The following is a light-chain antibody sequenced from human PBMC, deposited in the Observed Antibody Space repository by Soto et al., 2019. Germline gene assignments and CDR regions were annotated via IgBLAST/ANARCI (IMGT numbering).Light chain of an antibody. V-gene: IGKV3-15*01. CDR2: GAS. J-gene: IGKJ1*01. CDR3: QQYTNWQT. Sequence: EIVLTQSPGTLSLSPGERATLACRASQSVSSSYLAWYQQKPGQAPRLLIYGASTRATGIPARFSGSGSGTEFTLTISRLQSEDFAVYYCQQYTNWQTFGQGTNVDI. CDR1: QSVSSSY.